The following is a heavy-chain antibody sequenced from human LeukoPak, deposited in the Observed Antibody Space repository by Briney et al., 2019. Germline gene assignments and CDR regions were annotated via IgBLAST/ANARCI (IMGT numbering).Heavy chain of an antibody. CDR2: ISGSGTST. CDR3: AKRDSGSHYVDY. CDR1: GFTFSSYA. J-gene: IGHJ4*02. Sequence: GRSLRLSCAVSGFTFSSYAMTCVREAPGKGLEWVSAISGSGTSTYYADSVKGRFTISRDNSKNTLYLQMNSLRAEDTAVYYCAKRDSGSHYVDYWGQGTLVTVSS. V-gene: IGHV3-23*01. D-gene: IGHD1-26*01.